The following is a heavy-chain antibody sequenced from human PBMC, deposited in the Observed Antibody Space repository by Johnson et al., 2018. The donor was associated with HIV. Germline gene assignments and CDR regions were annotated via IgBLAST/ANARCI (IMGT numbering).Heavy chain of an antibody. CDR2: IWSDGSNK. D-gene: IGHD6-13*01. CDR1: GFTFSSYG. J-gene: IGHJ3*02. Sequence: VQLVESGGGVVQPGRSLRLSCAASGFTFSSYGMHWVRQAPGKGLEWVAVIWSDGSNKYYADSVKGRFTISRNNSKNTLYLQMNSLRAEDTAVYYCAKGRQQPYDAFDIWGQGTMVTVSS. V-gene: IGHV3-33*06. CDR3: AKGRQQPYDAFDI.